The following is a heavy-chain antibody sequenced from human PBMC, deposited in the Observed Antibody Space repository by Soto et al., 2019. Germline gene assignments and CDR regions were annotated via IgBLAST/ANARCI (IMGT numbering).Heavy chain of an antibody. CDR1: GDTFTSYI. D-gene: IGHD1-26*01. J-gene: IGHJ4*02. Sequence: QVQLVQSGAEVKKPGSSVRVSCKASGDTFTSYIISWVRQAPGQGLEWMGGIIPIFGTPTYAQKFEGRVTITAEASTSTAFLEFSTLRSQDTAVYFCATDNNSGTYPFDYWSQGTLLTVSS. V-gene: IGHV1-69*01. CDR2: IIPIFGTP. CDR3: ATDNNSGTYPFDY.